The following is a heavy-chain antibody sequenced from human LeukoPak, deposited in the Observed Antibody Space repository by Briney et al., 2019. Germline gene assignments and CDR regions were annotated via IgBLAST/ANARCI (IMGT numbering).Heavy chain of an antibody. CDR1: GGSFSGYY. Sequence: SETLSLTCAVYGGSFSGYYWSWIRQPPGKGLEWIGYIYYSGSTNYNPSLKSRVTISVDTSKNQFSLKLSSVTAADTAVYYCAREGRWFYDSSGPEAGDAFDIWGQGTMVTVSS. D-gene: IGHD3-22*01. CDR2: IYYSGST. CDR3: AREGRWFYDSSGPEAGDAFDI. V-gene: IGHV4-59*01. J-gene: IGHJ3*02.